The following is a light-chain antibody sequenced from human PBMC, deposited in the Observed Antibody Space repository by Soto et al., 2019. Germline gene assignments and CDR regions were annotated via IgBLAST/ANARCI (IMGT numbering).Light chain of an antibody. Sequence: DIQMTQSPSTLAASVGHRVTISCRASQSLSGWLAWYQQKPGQAPKVLIYKASSLESGVPSRFSGSGSGTEFTLTISSLQPDDFATYYCQQCNNYPYTFGQGTKLEI. V-gene: IGKV1-5*03. CDR3: QQCNNYPYT. CDR2: KAS. J-gene: IGKJ2*01. CDR1: QSLSGW.